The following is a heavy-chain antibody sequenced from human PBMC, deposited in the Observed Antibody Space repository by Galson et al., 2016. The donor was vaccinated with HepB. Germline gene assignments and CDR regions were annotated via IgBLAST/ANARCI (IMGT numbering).Heavy chain of an antibody. CDR2: LSPSGTST. J-gene: IGHJ4*02. D-gene: IGHD1-26*01. V-gene: IGHV3-23*01. CDR1: RFTFSSYG. CDR3: ARGLVGSTTAFDS. Sequence: SLRLSCAASRFTFSSYGMSWVRQAPGKGLEWVSGLSPSGTSTHYADSVKGRFSISRDNSKTTLYLQMNSLRPKDTAAYYCARGLVGSTTAFDSWGQGTLVAVSS.